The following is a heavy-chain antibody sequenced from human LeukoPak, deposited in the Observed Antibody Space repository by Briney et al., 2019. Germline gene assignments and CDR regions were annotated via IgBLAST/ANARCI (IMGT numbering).Heavy chain of an antibody. J-gene: IGHJ6*03. CDR2: IIPIFGTA. V-gene: IGHV1-69*01. D-gene: IGHD5-18*01. CDR1: GGTFSSYA. CDR3: ARGYSYGPGGYYYYYMDV. Sequence: ASVKVSCKASGGTFSSYAISWVRQAPGQGLEWMGGIIPIFGTANYAQKFQGRVTITADESTSTAYMELSSLRSEDTAVYYCARGYSYGPGGYYYYYMDVWGQGTTVTVSS.